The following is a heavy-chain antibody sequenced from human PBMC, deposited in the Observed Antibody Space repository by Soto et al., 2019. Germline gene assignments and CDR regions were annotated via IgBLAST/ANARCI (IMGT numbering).Heavy chain of an antibody. J-gene: IGHJ4*01. CDR2: IYPGDSEI. V-gene: IGHV5-51*01. Sequence: PGESLKISCKGSGYIFPSYWIGWVRQMPGKGLEWMGIIYPGDSEIRYSPSFQGQVTISADKSTTTAYLQWSSLKASDTAMYYCARLRGGAWELVSRSHYFDYWGHGTLVTVSS. CDR1: GYIFPSYW. CDR3: ARLRGGAWELVSRSHYFDY. D-gene: IGHD3-10*01.